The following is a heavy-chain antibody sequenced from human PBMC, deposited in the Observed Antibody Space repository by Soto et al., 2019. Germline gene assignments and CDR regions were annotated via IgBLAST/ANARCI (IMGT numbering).Heavy chain of an antibody. J-gene: IGHJ6*02. CDR1: GGTFSSYA. CDR3: ARDSPYNWNYTHYYYYGMDV. D-gene: IGHD1-7*01. CDR2: IIPIFGTA. V-gene: IGHV1-69*01. Sequence: QVQLVQSGAEVKKPGSSVKVSCKASGGTFSSYAISWVRQAPGQGLEWMGGIIPIFGTANYAQKFQGRVTITADESTSTAYMELSSLRSGDTAVYYCARDSPYNWNYTHYYYYGMDVWGQGTTVTVSS.